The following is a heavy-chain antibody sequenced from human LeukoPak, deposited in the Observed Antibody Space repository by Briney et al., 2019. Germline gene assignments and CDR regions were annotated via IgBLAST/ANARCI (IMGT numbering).Heavy chain of an antibody. J-gene: IGHJ4*02. CDR1: GYTFTGHY. Sequence: GASVKVSCKTYGYTFTGHYMHWVRQAPGQGLEWMGWINPNSGGTNYAEKFQGWLTMTRDTSISTLYMEMSRLRSDDTAVYYCAREYSSSWFDYWGQGTLVTVSS. V-gene: IGHV1-2*04. CDR2: INPNSGGT. D-gene: IGHD6-13*01. CDR3: AREYSSSWFDY.